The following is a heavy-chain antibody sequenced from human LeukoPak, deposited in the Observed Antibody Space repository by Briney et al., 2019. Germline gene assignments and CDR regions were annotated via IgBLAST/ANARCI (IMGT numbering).Heavy chain of an antibody. CDR1: GFTFDDYA. Sequence: GGSLRLSCAASGFTFDDYAMHWVRQAPGKGLEWVSSISSSSSYIYYADSVKGRFTISRDNAKNSLYLQMNSLRAEDTAVYYCARDIVVVPAALDAFDIWGQGTMVTVSS. CDR2: ISSSSSYI. J-gene: IGHJ3*02. V-gene: IGHV3-21*01. D-gene: IGHD2-2*01. CDR3: ARDIVVVPAALDAFDI.